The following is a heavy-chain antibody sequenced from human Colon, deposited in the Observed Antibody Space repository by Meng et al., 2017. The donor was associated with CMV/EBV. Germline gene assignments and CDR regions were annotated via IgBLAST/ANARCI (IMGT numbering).Heavy chain of an antibody. J-gene: IGHJ4*02. CDR1: GYTFTDYK. V-gene: IGHV1-69*10. CDR2: IIPIPGIV. CDR3: ARHYDSSGYYFDY. D-gene: IGHD3-22*01. Sequence: SVKVSCKASGYTFTDYKIHWVRQAPGQGLEWMGGIIPIPGIVNYAEKFRGRVTIIADKSTGTAYMELSILRSGDTAVYYCARHYDSSGYYFDYWGQGMLVTVSS.